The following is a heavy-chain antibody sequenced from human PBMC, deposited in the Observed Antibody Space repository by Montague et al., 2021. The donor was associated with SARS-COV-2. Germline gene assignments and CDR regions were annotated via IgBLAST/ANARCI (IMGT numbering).Heavy chain of an antibody. J-gene: IGHJ4*02. Sequence: TLSLTCTVSGGSISSGGYYWSWIRQHPGKGLEWIGYIYYSGSTYYNPSLKSRVTISVATSKNQFSLKLSSVTAADTAVYYCARDVRRTTVTPRGVITLHYFDYWGQGTLVTVSS. D-gene: IGHD4-17*01. CDR1: GGSISSGGYY. CDR3: ARDVRRTTVTPRGVITLHYFDY. V-gene: IGHV4-31*03. CDR2: IYYSGST.